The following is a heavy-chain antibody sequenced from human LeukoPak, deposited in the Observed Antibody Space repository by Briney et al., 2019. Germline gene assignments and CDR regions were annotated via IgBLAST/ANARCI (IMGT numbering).Heavy chain of an antibody. CDR1: GFTFSSYS. CDR3: ARAKLLWFGELPYYFDY. Sequence: GGSLRLSCEASGFTFSSYSMNWVRQAPGKGLEWISYISTSTTTIYYANSVKGRFTISRDNAKNSLYLQMNSLRAEDTAVYYCARAKLLWFGELPYYFDYWGQGTLVTVSS. V-gene: IGHV3-48*04. CDR2: ISTSTTTI. J-gene: IGHJ4*02. D-gene: IGHD3-10*01.